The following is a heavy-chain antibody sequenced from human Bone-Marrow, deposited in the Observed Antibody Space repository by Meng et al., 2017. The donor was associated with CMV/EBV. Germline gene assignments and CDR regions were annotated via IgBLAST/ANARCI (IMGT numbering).Heavy chain of an antibody. CDR2: IIPASGTA. J-gene: IGHJ4*02. D-gene: IGHD6-6*01. V-gene: IGHV1-69*13. CDR1: GGTFSSYA. CDR3: AETWYSTSSGGFFRG. Sequence: SVKVSCKASGGTFSSYAISWVRQAPGQGLEWVGRIIPASGTAIHAQKFQGRATITSDESASTGYMELSSLRSEDTAVYYCAETWYSTSSGGFFRGWGQGTLVTVSS.